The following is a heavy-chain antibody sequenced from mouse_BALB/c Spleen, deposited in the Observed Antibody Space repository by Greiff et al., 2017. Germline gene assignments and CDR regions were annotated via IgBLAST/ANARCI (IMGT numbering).Heavy chain of an antibody. J-gene: IGHJ3*01. D-gene: IGHD1-1*01. CDR3: ARYYYGSSWFAY. V-gene: IGHV5-9*03. CDR2: ISSGGGNT. CDR1: GFTFSGYT. Sequence: EVQVVESGGGLVKPGGSLKLSGPASGFTFSGYTLSGVRQTPEKRLEWVATISSGGGNTYYPDSVKGRFTISRDNAKNNLYLQMSSLRSEDTALYYCARYYYGSSWFAYWGQGTLVTVSA.